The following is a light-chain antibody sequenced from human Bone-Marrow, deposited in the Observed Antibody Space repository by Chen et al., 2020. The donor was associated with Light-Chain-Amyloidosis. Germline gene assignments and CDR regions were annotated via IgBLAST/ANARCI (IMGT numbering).Light chain of an antibody. CDR1: QNINNN. Sequence: EIVMTQSPATLSVSPGESATLSCRASQNINNNFAWYQQKPGQAPRLLMHGASTRATGIPARFSGSGSGTEFTLTISSLQPEDFAVYYCQQRNNWTLTFGGGTKVEI. J-gene: IGKJ4*01. V-gene: IGKV3-15*01. CDR3: QQRNNWTLT. CDR2: GAS.